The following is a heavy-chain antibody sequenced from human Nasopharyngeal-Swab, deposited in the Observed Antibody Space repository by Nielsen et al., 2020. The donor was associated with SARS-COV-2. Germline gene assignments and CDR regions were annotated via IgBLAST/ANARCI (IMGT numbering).Heavy chain of an antibody. CDR3: AKGAGVWGSYIFDY. CDR2: ISGSGGST. J-gene: IGHJ4*02. V-gene: IGHV3-23*01. Sequence: ESLKISCAASGFTFSSYAMSWVRQAPGKGLEWVSAISGSGGSTYYADSVKGRFTISRDNSKNTLYLQMHSLRAEDTAVYYCAKGAGVWGSYIFDYWGQGTLVTVSS. CDR1: GFTFSSYA. D-gene: IGHD3-16*01.